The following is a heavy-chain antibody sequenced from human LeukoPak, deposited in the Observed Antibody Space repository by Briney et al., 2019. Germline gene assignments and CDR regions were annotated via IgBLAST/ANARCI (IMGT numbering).Heavy chain of an antibody. CDR2: IYYSGST. J-gene: IGHJ3*02. D-gene: IGHD1-1*01. CDR3: ASGEIDDDGVDT. V-gene: IGHV4-39*01. CDR1: GGSISSSSYY. Sequence: PSETLSLTCTVSGGSISSSSYYWGWIRQPPGKGLEWIGSIYYSGSTYYNPSLKSRVTISVDTSKNQFSLKLSSVTAADTAVYYCASGEIDDDGVDTWGQGTMVTVSS.